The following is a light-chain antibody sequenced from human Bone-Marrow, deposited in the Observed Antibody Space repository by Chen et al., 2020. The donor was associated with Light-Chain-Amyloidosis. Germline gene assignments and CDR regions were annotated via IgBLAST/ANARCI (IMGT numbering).Light chain of an antibody. CDR2: AAS. J-gene: IGKJ1*01. CDR1: QGISNY. CDR3: QQFNSSPRT. V-gene: IGKV1-9*01. Sequence: DIQMTQSPSSLSASVGDRVTITCRASQGISNYLAWYQQKPGTAPKLLLYAASTLQSGVPSSFSGSGSGTDFTLTISSLQPVDFATYYCQQFNSSPRTFGQGTKVEI.